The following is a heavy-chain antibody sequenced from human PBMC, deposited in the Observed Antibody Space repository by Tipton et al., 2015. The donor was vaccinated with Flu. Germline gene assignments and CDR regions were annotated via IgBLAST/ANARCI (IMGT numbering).Heavy chain of an antibody. CDR2: IKQDGSEK. V-gene: IGHV3-7*03. CDR1: GFIFTNYW. Sequence: SLRLSCTASGFIFTNYWMHWVRQAPGKGLEWVANIKQDGSEKYYVGSVKGRFTISRDNAKNSLYLQMNSLRAEDTAVYYCAKKGLPDYWGQGTLVTVSS. J-gene: IGHJ4*02. CDR3: AKKGLPDY.